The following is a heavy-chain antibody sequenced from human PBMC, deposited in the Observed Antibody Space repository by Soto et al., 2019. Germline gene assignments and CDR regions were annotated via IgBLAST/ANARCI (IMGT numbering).Heavy chain of an antibody. CDR2: ISGSGGSA. J-gene: IGHJ6*02. Sequence: PGGSLRLSCAASGFTFSSDAMSWVRQAPGKGLEWVSAISGSGGSAYYADSVKGRFTISRDNSKNTLYLQMNSLRAEDTAVYYCAKDLRYSRKNPSGMDVWGQGTTVTVSS. V-gene: IGHV3-23*01. D-gene: IGHD6-13*01. CDR1: GFTFSSDA. CDR3: AKDLRYSRKNPSGMDV.